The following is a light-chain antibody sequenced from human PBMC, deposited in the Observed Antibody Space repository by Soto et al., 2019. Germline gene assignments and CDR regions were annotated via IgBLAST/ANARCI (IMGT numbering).Light chain of an antibody. V-gene: IGKV3-15*01. CDR3: QQYNNWPLT. J-gene: IGKJ4*01. CDR2: GAS. Sequence: ETLMTQSPSTLSVSPGERATLSCRASQSISSNLAWYQQKPGQAPRLLIYGASTRATGIPARFTGSGSGTEFTLTISSLQSEDFELYYCQQYNNWPLTFGGGTKVDIK. CDR1: QSISSN.